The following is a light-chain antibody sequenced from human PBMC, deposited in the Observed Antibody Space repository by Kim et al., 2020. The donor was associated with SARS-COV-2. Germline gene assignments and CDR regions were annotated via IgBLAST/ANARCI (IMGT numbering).Light chain of an antibody. J-gene: IGLJ2*01. Sequence: SYELTQPPSESVSPGQTASITCSGDKLGDKYACWYQQKPGQSPVLVIYQDSKRPSGIPERFSGSNSGNTATLTISGTQAMVEADYYWQVWESSTVVFGGG. CDR2: QDS. CDR3: QVWESSTVV. V-gene: IGLV3-1*01. CDR1: KLGDKY.